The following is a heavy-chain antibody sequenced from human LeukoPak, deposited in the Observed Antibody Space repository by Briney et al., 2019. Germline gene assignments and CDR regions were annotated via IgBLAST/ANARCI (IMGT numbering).Heavy chain of an antibody. J-gene: IGHJ4*02. Sequence: GGSLRLSCAASGFIISSYAMSWVRQAPGKGLEWVSAISGSGGSTYYADSVRGRFTISRDNSKNTLYLQTNSLRAEDTAVYYCAKIRSSSWYQSYFDYWGQGTLVTVSS. D-gene: IGHD6-13*01. CDR1: GFIISSYA. V-gene: IGHV3-23*01. CDR2: ISGSGGST. CDR3: AKIRSSSWYQSYFDY.